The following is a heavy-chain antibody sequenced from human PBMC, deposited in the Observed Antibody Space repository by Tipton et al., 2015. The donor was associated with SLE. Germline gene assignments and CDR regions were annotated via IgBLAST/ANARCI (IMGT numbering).Heavy chain of an antibody. CDR3: AREVYSGSYYYYYGMDV. V-gene: IGHV3-53*05. D-gene: IGHD3-10*01. CDR1: GFTVSSNY. Sequence: SLRLSCAASGFTVSSNYMSWVRQAPGKGLEWVSVIYSGGSTYYADSVKGRFTISRDNSKNTLYLQMNSLRAEDTAVYYCAREVYSGSYYYYYGMDVWGQGTTVTISS. J-gene: IGHJ6*02. CDR2: IYSGGST.